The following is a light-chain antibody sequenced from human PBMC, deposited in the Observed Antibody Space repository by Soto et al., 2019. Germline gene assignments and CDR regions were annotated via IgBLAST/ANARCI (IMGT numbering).Light chain of an antibody. CDR3: QQYGNSPPFT. V-gene: IGKV3-20*01. CDR2: GAS. Sequence: DIVLTQSPGTLSLSPGERATLSCRASQSVASTYLAWYQQKPGQAPRLLIYGASSRATGIPDRFSGSGSGTDFTLTISRLEPEDFAVYYCQQYGNSPPFTFGPGT. J-gene: IGKJ3*01. CDR1: QSVASTY.